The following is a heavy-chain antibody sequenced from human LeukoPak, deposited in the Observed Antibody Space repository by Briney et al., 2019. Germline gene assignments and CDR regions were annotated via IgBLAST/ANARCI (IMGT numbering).Heavy chain of an antibody. CDR2: INPNSGGT. CDR3: AREFPDYGDHAGGFDY. V-gene: IGHV1-2*02. CDR1: GYTSTGYY. D-gene: IGHD4-17*01. J-gene: IGHJ4*02. Sequence: GASVKVSCKASGYTSTGYYMHWVRQAPGQGLEWMGWINPNSGGTNYAQKFQGRVTMTRDTSISTAYMELSRLRSDDTAVYYCAREFPDYGDHAGGFDYWGQGTLVTVSS.